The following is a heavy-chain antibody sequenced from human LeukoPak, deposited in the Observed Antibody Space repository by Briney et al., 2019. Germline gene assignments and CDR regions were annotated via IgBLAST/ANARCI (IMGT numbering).Heavy chain of an antibody. CDR3: AKDQRTISTFDY. CDR2: ISGIGSSS. D-gene: IGHD3-3*01. CDR1: GFTFSNYG. J-gene: IGHJ4*02. Sequence: GGSLRLSCAASGFTFSNYGMSWARQAPGQGLEWVSAISGIGSSSYYADSVKGRFTISRDNSKNTLYLQINSLRAEDTAIYYCAKDQRTISTFDYWGQGTLVTVSS. V-gene: IGHV3-23*01.